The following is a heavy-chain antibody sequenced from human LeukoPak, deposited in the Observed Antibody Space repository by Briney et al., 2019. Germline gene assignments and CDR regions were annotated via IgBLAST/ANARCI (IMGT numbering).Heavy chain of an antibody. D-gene: IGHD6-25*01. J-gene: IGHJ5*02. V-gene: IGHV3-23*01. CDR1: GFTFSSYA. CDR3: ARLRGKYWFDP. Sequence: GGSLRLSCAASGFTFSSYALSWVRQAPGKGPEWVSGISENGGTTFYADSVKGRFTISRDNAKNSLYLQMNSLRADDTAVYYCARLRGKYWFDPWGQGTLVTVSS. CDR2: ISENGGTT.